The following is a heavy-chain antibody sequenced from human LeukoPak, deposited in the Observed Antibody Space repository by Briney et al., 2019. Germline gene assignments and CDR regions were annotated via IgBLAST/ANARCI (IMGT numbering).Heavy chain of an antibody. J-gene: IGHJ4*02. CDR1: GYTLTELS. D-gene: IGHD6-13*01. CDR3: ATDSSLYSSSWTDLDY. V-gene: IGHV1-24*01. Sequence: ASVKVSCKVSGYTLTELSMHWVRQAPGKGLEWMGGFDPEDRETIYAQKFQGRVTMTEDTSTDTAYMELSSLRSEDTAVYYCATDSSLYSSSWTDLDYWGQGTLVTVSS. CDR2: FDPEDRET.